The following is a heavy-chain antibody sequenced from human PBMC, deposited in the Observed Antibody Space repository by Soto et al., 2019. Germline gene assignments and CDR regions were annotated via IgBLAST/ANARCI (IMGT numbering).Heavy chain of an antibody. D-gene: IGHD3-10*01. CDR2: ISTYNGNT. CDR1: GSTFTKYD. V-gene: IGHV1-18*01. Sequence: ASVKVSCKASGSTFTKYDINWVRQAPGQGPEWMGWISTYNGNTKYAQKLQGRVTMTTDTSTSTAYMELRSLRSDDTAVFYCAREMVRGVGSDYWGQGTLVTVSS. J-gene: IGHJ4*02. CDR3: AREMVRGVGSDY.